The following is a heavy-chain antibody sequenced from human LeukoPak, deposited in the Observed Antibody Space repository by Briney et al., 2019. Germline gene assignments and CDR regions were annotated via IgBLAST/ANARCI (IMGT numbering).Heavy chain of an antibody. CDR2: ILPIFGTS. CDR1: WSPFNSLA. D-gene: IGHD3-3*02. J-gene: IGHJ4*02. Sequence: SVKVPWKAFWSPFNSLAIGWVGQAPGQGLGGIGGILPIFGTSHYAHKFQGRVTITTDESTSTPYTELHSLGSEGPADYLCCIFVRAAAVAFDYWGQGTLITVSS. CDR3: CIFVRAAAVAFDY. V-gene: IGHV1-69*05.